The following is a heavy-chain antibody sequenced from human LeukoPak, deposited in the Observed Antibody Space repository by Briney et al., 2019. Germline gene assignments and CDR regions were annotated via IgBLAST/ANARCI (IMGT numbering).Heavy chain of an antibody. D-gene: IGHD3-16*01. Sequence: LGGSLILSCAASGFTFSSYWMSWVRPAPGKGLEWVANIKQDGSEKYYVDSVKGRFTISRDNAKNSLYLQMNSLRAEDTAVYYCARDRKGTDRGRYYYYMDVWGKGTTVTVSS. J-gene: IGHJ6*03. CDR1: GFTFSSYW. CDR2: IKQDGSEK. CDR3: ARDRKGTDRGRYYYYMDV. V-gene: IGHV3-7*01.